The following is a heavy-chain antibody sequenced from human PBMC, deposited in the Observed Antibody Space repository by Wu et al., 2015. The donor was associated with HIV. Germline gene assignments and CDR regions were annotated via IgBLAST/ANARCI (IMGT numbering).Heavy chain of an antibody. Sequence: QVQLVQSGVEVKKPGASVKVSCKASGYTFTSNYLHWVRQAPGQGLEWMGILNPTSGDTDSAQKFHDRVTMTRDTSTSTAYMELRSLMSDDTAVYYCARVGSKGSGSRRTPMGAFDIWGQGTMVTVSP. V-gene: IGHV1-46*01. CDR2: LNPTSGDT. CDR3: ARVGSKGSGSRRTPMGAFDI. J-gene: IGHJ3*02. CDR1: GYTFTSNY. D-gene: IGHD3-10*01.